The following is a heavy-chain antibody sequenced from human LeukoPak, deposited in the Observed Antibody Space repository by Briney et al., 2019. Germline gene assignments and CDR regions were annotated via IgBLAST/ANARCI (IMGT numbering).Heavy chain of an antibody. CDR1: GYTFTSYY. Sequence: WASVKVSCKASGYTFTSYYMHWVRQAPGQGLEWMGWINPNSGGTNYAQKFQGRVTMTRDTSISTAYMELSRLRSDDTAVYYCARFIAAAGSHWFDPWGQGTLVTVSS. V-gene: IGHV1-2*02. CDR3: ARFIAAAGSHWFDP. CDR2: INPNSGGT. D-gene: IGHD6-13*01. J-gene: IGHJ5*02.